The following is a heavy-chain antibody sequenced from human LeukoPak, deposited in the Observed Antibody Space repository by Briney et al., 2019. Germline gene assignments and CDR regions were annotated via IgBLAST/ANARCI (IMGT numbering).Heavy chain of an antibody. D-gene: IGHD2-2*01. CDR2: ISGYNGNT. Sequence: ASVKVSCKPSGYTFSNYGLTWVRQAPGQGLELVGWISGYNGNTNYAQKVQGRVTMTTDTSTSTAYMELRSLISDDTAVYYCARDRCSSSSCYFDYWGQGTLVTVSS. CDR1: GYTFSNYG. CDR3: ARDRCSSSSCYFDY. V-gene: IGHV1-18*01. J-gene: IGHJ4*02.